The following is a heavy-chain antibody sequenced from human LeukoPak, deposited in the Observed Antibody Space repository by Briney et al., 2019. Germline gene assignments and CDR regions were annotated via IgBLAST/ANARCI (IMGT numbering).Heavy chain of an antibody. CDR1: GFTFSDYY. V-gene: IGHV3-11*01. J-gene: IGHJ4*02. CDR2: ISSSGSTI. CDR3: ARDLCTSTNCYGAFDY. D-gene: IGHD2-2*01. Sequence: GGSLRLSCAASGFTFSDYYMSWIRQAPGKGLEWVSYISSSGSTIYYADSVKGRFTISRDNAKNSLYLQMNSLRAEDTAVYYCARDLCTSTNCYGAFDYWGQGTLVTVSS.